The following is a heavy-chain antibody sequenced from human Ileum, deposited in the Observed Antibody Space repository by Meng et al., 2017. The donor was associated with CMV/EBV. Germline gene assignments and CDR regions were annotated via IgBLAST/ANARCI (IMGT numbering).Heavy chain of an antibody. CDR2: INHSGST. CDR3: ARVIDPYSSDY. J-gene: IGHJ4*02. D-gene: IGHD6-13*01. Sequence: LTCAVYGGSFSDYYWSWIRQPPGKGLEWIGEINHSGSTNYNPSLKSRVTISVDTSKNQFSLKLSSVTAADTAVYYCARVIDPYSSDYWGQGTLVTVSS. CDR1: GGSFSDYY. V-gene: IGHV4-34*01.